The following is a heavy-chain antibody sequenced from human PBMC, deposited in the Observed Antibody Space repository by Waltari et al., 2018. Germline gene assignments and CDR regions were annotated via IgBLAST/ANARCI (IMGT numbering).Heavy chain of an antibody. V-gene: IGHV3-7*01. J-gene: IGHJ4*02. CDR1: GFTFSSYW. CDR3: ARDYYDSSGYYPLYYFDY. Sequence: EVQLVESGGGLVQPGGSLRLSCAASGFTFSSYWMSWVRQAPGKGLEWVANIKQDGSEKDYVDSVKGRFTISRDNAKNSLYLQMNSLRAEDTAVYYCARDYYDSSGYYPLYYFDYWGQGTLVTVSS. D-gene: IGHD3-22*01. CDR2: IKQDGSEK.